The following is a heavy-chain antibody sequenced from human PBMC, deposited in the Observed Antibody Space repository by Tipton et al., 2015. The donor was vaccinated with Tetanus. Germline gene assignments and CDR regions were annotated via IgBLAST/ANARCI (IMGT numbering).Heavy chain of an antibody. J-gene: IGHJ4*02. CDR1: GASLRGGDYH. CDR2: INHRGGT. CDR3: ARHPPPYYYGSGSYLDY. Sequence: PGLVKPSETLSLTCSVSGASLRGGDYHWSWIRQTPGKGLEWIGEINHRGGTSYNPSLKSRATISVDTSKNQFSLRLSSVTAADTAVYFCARHPPPYYYGSGSYLDYWGQGTPVTVSS. D-gene: IGHD3-10*01. V-gene: IGHV4-61*08.